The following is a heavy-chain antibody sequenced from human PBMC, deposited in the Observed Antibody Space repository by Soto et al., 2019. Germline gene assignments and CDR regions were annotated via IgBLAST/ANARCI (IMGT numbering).Heavy chain of an antibody. CDR1: GGSISSGGYY. J-gene: IGHJ5*02. CDR2: IYYSGST. CDR3: ARHQSVQPSFDP. Sequence: PSETLSLTCTVSGGSISSGGYYWSWIRQHPGKGLEWIGYIYYSGSTYYNPSLKSRVTISVDTSKNQFSLKLSSVTAADTAVYYCARHQSVQPSFDPWGQGTLVTVSS. V-gene: IGHV4-31*03. D-gene: IGHD3-3*01.